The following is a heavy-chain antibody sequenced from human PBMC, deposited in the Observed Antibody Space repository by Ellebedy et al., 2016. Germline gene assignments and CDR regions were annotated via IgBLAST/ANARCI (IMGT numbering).Heavy chain of an antibody. CDR2: IKQDGGDK. CDR3: TRGGWQFVS. CDR1: GFTFSDNW. V-gene: IGHV3-7*03. J-gene: IGHJ5*01. Sequence: GGSLRLFCVASGFTFSDNWMSWVRQAPGKGLEWVANIKQDGGDKYYVDSVKGRFTISRDNAKNSLYLQMDSLRAEDTALYFCTRGGWQFVSWGQGTLVIVSS. D-gene: IGHD6-19*01.